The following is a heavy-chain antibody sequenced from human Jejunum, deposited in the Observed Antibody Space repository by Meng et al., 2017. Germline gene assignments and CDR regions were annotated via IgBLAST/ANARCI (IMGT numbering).Heavy chain of an antibody. CDR2: IFHTGST. CDR3: ARAPGTYGTFFDY. Sequence: QVQLQESGQGLVKPSGPLSLTCAVSGASITSSNWWSWVRQPPGKGLEWIGEIFHTGSTNYNPSLRSRLTISVDKSKNQFSLKLSSVTAADTAVYYCARAPGTYGTFFDYWGQGTLVTVSS. V-gene: IGHV4-4*02. J-gene: IGHJ4*02. D-gene: IGHD2-8*01. CDR1: GASITSSNW.